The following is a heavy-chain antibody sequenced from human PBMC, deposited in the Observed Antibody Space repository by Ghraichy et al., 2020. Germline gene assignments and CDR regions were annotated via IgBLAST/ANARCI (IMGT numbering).Heavy chain of an antibody. Sequence: GSLNISCAASGFSFSSYSMNWVRQTPGKGLEWISYISSTLVTTYYRESVKGRFTISRDNAKNSLFLQMNSLRDEDTAVYFCARDQRLGAFDLWGQGTLVTVSS. CDR3: ARDQRLGAFDL. D-gene: IGHD1-1*01. CDR2: ISSTLVTT. V-gene: IGHV3-48*02. J-gene: IGHJ3*01. CDR1: GFSFSSYS.